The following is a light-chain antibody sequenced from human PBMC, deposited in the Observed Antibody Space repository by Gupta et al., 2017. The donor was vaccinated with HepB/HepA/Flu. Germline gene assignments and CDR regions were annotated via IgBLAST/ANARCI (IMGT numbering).Light chain of an antibody. CDR1: QSLVHNDGYIY. CDR3: KQAKFSGT. J-gene: IGKJ1*01. Sequence: EVVMTQSPLSLPVTLGQSASISCKSSQSLVHNDGYIYLNWFHQRPGQSPRRIIYKVSKRDSGVAERFSGSGSGNNFTLNSREVEDEDVGVYYSKQAKFSGTFGQGTKVEI. V-gene: IGKV2-30*02. CDR2: KVS.